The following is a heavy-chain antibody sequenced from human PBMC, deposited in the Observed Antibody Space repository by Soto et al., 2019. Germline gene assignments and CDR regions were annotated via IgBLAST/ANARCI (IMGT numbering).Heavy chain of an antibody. Sequence: PGGSLRLSCAASGFTFSSYAMSWVRQAPGKGLEWVSAISGSGGSTYYADSVKGRFTISRDNSKNTLYLQMNSLRAEDTAVYYCATRSIQLWTSDYWGQGTLVTVSS. D-gene: IGHD5-18*01. J-gene: IGHJ4*02. CDR3: ATRSIQLWTSDY. CDR2: ISGSGGST. V-gene: IGHV3-23*01. CDR1: GFTFSSYA.